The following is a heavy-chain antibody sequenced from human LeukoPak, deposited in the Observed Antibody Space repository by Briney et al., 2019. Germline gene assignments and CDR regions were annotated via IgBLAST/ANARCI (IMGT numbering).Heavy chain of an antibody. V-gene: IGHV1-46*01. Sequence: ASVKVSCKASGYTFTSYYIHWVRQAPGQGLEWMGIINPSGGSTSYAQKFQDRVTMTTDTSTSTAYMELSSLRSEDTAVYYCARANTYYDILTGYPLLDYWGQGTLVTVSS. D-gene: IGHD3-9*01. CDR1: GYTFTSYY. CDR3: ARANTYYDILTGYPLLDY. J-gene: IGHJ4*02. CDR2: INPSGGST.